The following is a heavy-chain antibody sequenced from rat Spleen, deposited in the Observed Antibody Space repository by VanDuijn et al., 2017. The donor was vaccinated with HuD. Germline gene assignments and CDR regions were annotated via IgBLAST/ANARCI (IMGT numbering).Heavy chain of an antibody. D-gene: IGHD1-10*01. CDR2: ISYDGSST. J-gene: IGHJ4*01. CDR3: TRGGNYRYIIDA. CDR1: GFTFSDYN. Sequence: EVQLVESGGGLVQPGRSLKLSCAASGFTFSDYNMAWVRQAPKKGLEWVATISYDGSSTYYRDSVKGRFTISRDNAKSTLYLQMNSLRSENTATYYCTRGGNYRYIIDAWGQGTSVTVSP. V-gene: IGHV5-7*01.